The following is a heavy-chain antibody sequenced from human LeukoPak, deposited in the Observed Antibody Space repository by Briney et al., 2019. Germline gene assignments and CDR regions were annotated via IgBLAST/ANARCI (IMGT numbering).Heavy chain of an antibody. Sequence: SETMSLTCTVSGGSISSSSYYWGWLRQPPGKGLEWFGSIYYSGSTYYNPSLKSRVTISVDTSKHQFSLKLSSVTAADTAVYYCARRNYDFWSGYPNWFDPWGQGTLVTVST. D-gene: IGHD3-3*01. V-gene: IGHV4-39*01. CDR3: ARRNYDFWSGYPNWFDP. J-gene: IGHJ5*02. CDR1: GGSISSSSYY. CDR2: IYYSGST.